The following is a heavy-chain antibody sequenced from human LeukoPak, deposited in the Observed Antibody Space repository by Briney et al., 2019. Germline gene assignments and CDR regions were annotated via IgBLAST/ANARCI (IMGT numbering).Heavy chain of an antibody. CDR3: ARGQIGY. J-gene: IGHJ4*02. CDR1: GFTFSSYS. CDR2: ISYDGSNK. Sequence: GRCLRLSCAASGFTFSSYSMHCVRQAPGKRLEWVAVISYDGSNKYYADSVKGRFTISRDNSKNTLYLQMNSLRAEDTAVYYCARGQIGYWGQGTLVTVSS. V-gene: IGHV3-30-3*01.